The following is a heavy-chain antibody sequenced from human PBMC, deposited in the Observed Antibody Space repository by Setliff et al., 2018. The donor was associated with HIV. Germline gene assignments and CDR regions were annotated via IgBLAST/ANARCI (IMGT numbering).Heavy chain of an antibody. D-gene: IGHD2-2*01. CDR1: GYTFTSYG. V-gene: IGHV1-18*01. CDR2: ITAYNGNT. CDR3: ARGVVPAAHMDV. J-gene: IGHJ6*03. Sequence: VNVSCKASGYTFTSYGINWVRQAPGQGLEWMGWITAYNGNTNYAQKLQGRVTMTTDTSTSTAYMELRSLRSDDTAVYYCARGVVPAAHMDVWGKGTTVTVSS.